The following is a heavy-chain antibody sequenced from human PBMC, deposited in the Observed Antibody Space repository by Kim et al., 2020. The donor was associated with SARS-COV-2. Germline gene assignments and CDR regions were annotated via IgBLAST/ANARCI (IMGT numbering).Heavy chain of an antibody. D-gene: IGHD3-22*01. CDR3: ARTIVGRAEAFAV. CDR1: GGSISSSNYY. Sequence: SETLSLTCTVSGGSISSSNYYWGWIRQPPGKGLEWIGYIYYSGNTYYNSSLKSRVTVSVDTAKNQFSLKLSSVTAAATVAYYCARTIVGRAEAFAVWGQG. J-gene: IGHJ3*01. CDR2: IYYSGNT. V-gene: IGHV4-39*01.